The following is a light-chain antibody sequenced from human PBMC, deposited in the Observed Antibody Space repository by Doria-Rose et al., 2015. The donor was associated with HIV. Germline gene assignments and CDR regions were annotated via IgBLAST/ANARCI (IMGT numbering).Light chain of an antibody. CDR1: QSLLYTSKNY. CDR3: QQYYDTPS. Sequence: DIRMTQSPESLGMSLGERAALNCKSNQSLLYTSKNYLAWYQQKPGQPPKLLIHWASTRQSRVPARFSGSGSGTDFTLTISSLEAEDVAVYYCQQYYDTPSFGPGTTVDIK. J-gene: IGKJ3*01. V-gene: IGKV4-1*01. CDR2: WAS.